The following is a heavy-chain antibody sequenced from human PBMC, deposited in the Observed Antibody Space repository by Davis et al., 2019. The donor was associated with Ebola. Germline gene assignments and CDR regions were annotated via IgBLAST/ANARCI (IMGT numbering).Heavy chain of an antibody. Sequence: GESLKISCAASGFTFSSYAMSWVRQAPGKGLEWVSAHSGSGGGKYYADSVKGRFTISRDNAKNSLYLQMNSLRAEDTAVYYCARADDSSGLDYWGQGTLVTVSS. D-gene: IGHD3-22*01. CDR3: ARADDSSGLDY. J-gene: IGHJ4*02. CDR2: HSGSGGGK. V-gene: IGHV3-23*01. CDR1: GFTFSSYA.